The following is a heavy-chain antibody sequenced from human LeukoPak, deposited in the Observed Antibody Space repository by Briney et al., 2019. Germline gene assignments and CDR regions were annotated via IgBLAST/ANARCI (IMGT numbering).Heavy chain of an antibody. CDR3: ARAAAGKEYNWFDP. CDR2: ISYDGSNK. V-gene: IGHV3-30*04. J-gene: IGHJ5*02. D-gene: IGHD6-13*01. Sequence: GGSLRLSCAASGFTFSSYAMHWVRQAPGKGLEGVAVISYDGSNKYYADSVKGRFTISRDNSKNTLYLQMNSLRVEDTAVYYCARAAAGKEYNWFDPWGQGTLVTVSS. CDR1: GFTFSSYA.